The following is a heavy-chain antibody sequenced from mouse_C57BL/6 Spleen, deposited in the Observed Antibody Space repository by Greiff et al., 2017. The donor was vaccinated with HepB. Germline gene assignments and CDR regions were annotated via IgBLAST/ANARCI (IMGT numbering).Heavy chain of an antibody. J-gene: IGHJ2*01. Sequence: VQLQQPGAELVKPGASVKLSCKASGYTFTSYWMQWVKQRPGQGLEWIGEIDPSDSYTNYNQKFKGKATLTVDTSSSPAYMQLSSLTSEDSAVYYCAQSWAFNYWGQGTTLTVSS. CDR3: AQSWAFNY. CDR2: IDPSDSYT. CDR1: GYTFTSYW. V-gene: IGHV1-50*01. D-gene: IGHD3-1*01.